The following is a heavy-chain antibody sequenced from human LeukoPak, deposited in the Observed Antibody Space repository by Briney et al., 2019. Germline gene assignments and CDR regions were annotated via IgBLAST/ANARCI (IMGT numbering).Heavy chain of an antibody. Sequence: PGGSLRLSCAASGFTFSSYSMDWVRQAPGKGLEWVSYMSSSSSTIYYADSVKGRFTISRDNAKNSLYLQMNSLRDEDTAVYYCARDSVRGVGSYYGMDVWGQGTTVTVSS. CDR3: ARDSVRGVGSYYGMDV. J-gene: IGHJ6*02. V-gene: IGHV3-48*02. CDR1: GFTFSSYS. CDR2: MSSSSSTI. D-gene: IGHD3-10*01.